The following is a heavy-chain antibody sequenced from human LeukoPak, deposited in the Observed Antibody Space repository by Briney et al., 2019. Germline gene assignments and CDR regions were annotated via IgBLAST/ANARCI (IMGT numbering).Heavy chain of an antibody. CDR3: SKKGQADDDGKPD. CDR2: ISYDGSNK. D-gene: IGHD1-1*01. CDR1: GFTFSSYG. V-gene: IGHV3-30*18. J-gene: IGHJ4*02. Sequence: GRSLRLSCAASGFTFSSYGMHWVRQAPGKGLEWVAVISYDGSNKYYADSVKGRFTISRDNSKNTLYLQMNSLRAEDTAVYYCSKKGQADDDGKPDWGQGTLVTVSP.